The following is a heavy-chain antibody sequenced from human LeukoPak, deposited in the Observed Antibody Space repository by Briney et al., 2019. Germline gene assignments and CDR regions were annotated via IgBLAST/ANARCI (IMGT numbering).Heavy chain of an antibody. CDR3: ATRGY. D-gene: IGHD2-2*01. CDR2: IYNSGST. J-gene: IGHJ4*02. V-gene: IGHV4-34*08. Sequence: GSLRLSCAASGFTFSDYYMSWIRQAPGKGLEWIGNIYNSGSTYYNPSLKSRVTISVDTSKNQFSLKLSSVTAADTAVYYCATRGYWGQGTLVTVSS. CDR1: GFTFSDYY.